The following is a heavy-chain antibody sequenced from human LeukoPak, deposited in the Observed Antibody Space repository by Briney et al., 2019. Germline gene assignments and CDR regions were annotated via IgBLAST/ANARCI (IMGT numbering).Heavy chain of an antibody. V-gene: IGHV4-34*01. Sequence: SENLSLTCAVYGGSFSGYYWSWIRQPPGKGLEWIGEINHSGSTNYNPSLKSRVTISVDTSKNQFSLKLSSVTAAETAVYYCARPLYSSGWYFDYWGQGALVTVSS. CDR2: INHSGST. D-gene: IGHD6-19*01. CDR3: ARPLYSSGWYFDY. J-gene: IGHJ4*02. CDR1: GGSFSGYY.